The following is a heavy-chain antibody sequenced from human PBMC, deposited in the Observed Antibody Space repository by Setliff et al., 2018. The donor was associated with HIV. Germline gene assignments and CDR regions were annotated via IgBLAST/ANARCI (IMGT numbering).Heavy chain of an antibody. V-gene: IGHV1-69*05. CDR2: IIPIFGTA. D-gene: IGHD3-22*01. CDR1: GGTFSSYG. CDR3: ARGRRSDYYGSSGYLYYYFDL. Sequence: SVKVSCKTSGGTFSSYGVSWVRQAPGQGLQWMGGIIPIFGTADYAQRFQGRVTITTDEPATTVYMELSGLRSDDTAVYYCARGRRSDYYGSSGYLYYYFDLWGRGTLVTVSS. J-gene: IGHJ2*01.